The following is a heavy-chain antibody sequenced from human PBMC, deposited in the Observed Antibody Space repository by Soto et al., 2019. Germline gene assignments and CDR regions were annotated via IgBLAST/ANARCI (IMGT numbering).Heavy chain of an antibody. CDR3: AHLTTGGFYFDY. Sequence: QITLKEFGPTLVKPTQTLTLTCTFSGFSLRTSGVGVGWIRQPPGKALEWLALIYWDDGKRYSPSLKSRLTITKDTSKNQVVLRMTNMDPVDTATYYCAHLTTGGFYFDYWGQGTLVTVSS. V-gene: IGHV2-5*02. CDR2: IYWDDGK. CDR1: GFSLRTSGVG. J-gene: IGHJ4*02. D-gene: IGHD4-17*01.